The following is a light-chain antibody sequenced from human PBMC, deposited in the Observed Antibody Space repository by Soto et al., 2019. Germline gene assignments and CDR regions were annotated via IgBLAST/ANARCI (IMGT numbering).Light chain of an antibody. CDR3: QQYYNWPRT. CDR2: SAS. J-gene: IGKJ1*01. Sequence: EIVMTQSPATLSLSPGERATLSCRASESVSSNLAWYQQKPGQAPSLLIFSASTRATGVPARFSGSGSGTEFTLTISSLPSEDFAVYYCQQYYNWPRTFGQGTRVEIK. V-gene: IGKV3-15*01. CDR1: ESVSSN.